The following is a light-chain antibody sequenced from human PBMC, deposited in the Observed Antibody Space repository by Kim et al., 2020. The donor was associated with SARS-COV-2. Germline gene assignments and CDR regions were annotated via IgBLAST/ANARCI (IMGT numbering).Light chain of an antibody. Sequence: QRVTISCTGGSSNIGAGYDVQWYQQLPGTAPKLLIYGNINRPSGVPDRFSGSKSVTSASLAITGLQAEDEANYYCQSYDSSLSGWVFGGGTQLTVL. CDR3: QSYDSSLSGWV. CDR2: GNI. V-gene: IGLV1-40*01. J-gene: IGLJ3*02. CDR1: SSNIGAGYD.